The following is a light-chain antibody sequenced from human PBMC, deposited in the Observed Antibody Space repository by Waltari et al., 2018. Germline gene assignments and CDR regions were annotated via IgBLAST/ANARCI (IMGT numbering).Light chain of an antibody. CDR1: QSLLYSSNNKNS. CDR2: WAS. CDR3: QQYYSTPLT. V-gene: IGKV4-1*01. J-gene: IGKJ4*01. Sequence: DIVMTQSPDSLAVSLCARATINCKSSQSLLYSSNNKNSLAWYQQKPGQLPKLLIYWASSRESGVPDRFSASGSGTDFTLTISSLQAEDVAVYYCQQYYSTPLTFGGGTKVEIK.